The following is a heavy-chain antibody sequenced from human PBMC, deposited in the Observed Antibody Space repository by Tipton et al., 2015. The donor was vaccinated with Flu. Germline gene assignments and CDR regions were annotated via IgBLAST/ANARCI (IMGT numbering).Heavy chain of an antibody. J-gene: IGHJ3*02. CDR1: GEALGSSYY. CDR3: ARGTTYYDILTGYYPLDAFDI. D-gene: IGHD3-9*01. CDR2: IHTSAGT. Sequence: GEALGSSYYWAWIRQPPGRGLEWIGNIHTSAGTYYNTSFKSRVIISVDRSKNQFSLRLASVTAADTAVYYCARGTTYYDILTGYYPLDAFDIWGQGTMVTVSS. V-gene: IGHV4-38-2*02.